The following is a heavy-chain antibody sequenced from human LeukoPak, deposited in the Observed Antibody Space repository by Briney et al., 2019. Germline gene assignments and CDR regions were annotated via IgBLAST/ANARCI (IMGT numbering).Heavy chain of an antibody. V-gene: IGHV4-34*01. D-gene: IGHD3-10*01. CDR2: INHSGST. CDR1: GGSISSYY. CDR3: ARVLRSYYYGSGSLGDWFDP. Sequence: SETLSLTCTVSGGSISSYYWSWIRQPPGKGLEWIGEINHSGSTNYNPSLKSRVTISVDTSKNQFSLKLSSVTAADTAAYYCARVLRSYYYGSGSLGDWFDPWGQGTLVTVSS. J-gene: IGHJ5*02.